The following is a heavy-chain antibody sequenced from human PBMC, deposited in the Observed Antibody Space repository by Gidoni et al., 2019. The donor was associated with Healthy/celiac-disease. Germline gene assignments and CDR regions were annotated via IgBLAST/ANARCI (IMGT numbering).Heavy chain of an antibody. V-gene: IGHV3-30*18. J-gene: IGHJ4*02. CDR1: GFTFSSYG. Sequence: QVQLFESGGGVVQPGRSLRLSCAASGFTFSSYGLHWVRQAPGKGLEWVAVISYDGSNKYYADSVKGRFTISRDNSKNTLYLQMNSLRAEDTAVYYCAKDSPIDDFWSGSLDYWGQGTLVTVSS. CDR3: AKDSPIDDFWSGSLDY. D-gene: IGHD3-3*01. CDR2: ISYDGSNK.